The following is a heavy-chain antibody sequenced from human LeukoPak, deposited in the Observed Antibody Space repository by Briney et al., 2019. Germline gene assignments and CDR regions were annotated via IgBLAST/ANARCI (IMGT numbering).Heavy chain of an antibody. CDR2: INPNSGGT. Sequence: GASEMVSCKASGYTFTGYYMHWVRQAPGQGLEWMGWINPNSGGTNYAQTSQGRVTMTRDTSISTAYMELSRLRSDDTAVYYCARGGRGVPAAIWFDPWGQGTLVTVSS. J-gene: IGHJ5*02. V-gene: IGHV1-2*02. CDR3: ARGGRGVPAAIWFDP. CDR1: GYTFTGYY. D-gene: IGHD2-2*01.